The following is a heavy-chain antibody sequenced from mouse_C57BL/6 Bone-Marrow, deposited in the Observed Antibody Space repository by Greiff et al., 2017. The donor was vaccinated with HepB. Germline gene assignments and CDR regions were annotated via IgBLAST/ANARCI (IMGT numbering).Heavy chain of an antibody. V-gene: IGHV1-9*01. J-gene: IGHJ3*01. CDR3: ARGYYGNWFAY. Sequence: QVQLQQSGDEVMKPGASVKISCKATGYTFSSYWIEWIKQRPGHGLEWIGEILPGSGSTKYNEKFKGKATFTTETSSNTAYMELSRLTSEDSAVYYCARGYYGNWFAYWGQGTLVTVSA. D-gene: IGHD1-1*01. CDR2: ILPGSGST. CDR1: GYTFSSYW.